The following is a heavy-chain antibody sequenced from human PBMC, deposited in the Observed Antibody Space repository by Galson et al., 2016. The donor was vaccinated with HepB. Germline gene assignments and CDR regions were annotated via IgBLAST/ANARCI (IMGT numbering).Heavy chain of an antibody. D-gene: IGHD1-26*01. CDR1: GFTFSNYA. Sequence: SLRLSCAASGFTFSNYAMIWVRQPPGKGLEWVSIIHGSGDITLYADSVKGRFTISRDNSKNTLYMQMNSLRVEDTAAYYCAKAVHGGSPRPHSWGQGILVTVSS. CDR2: IHGSGDIT. J-gene: IGHJ5*02. V-gene: IGHV3-23*01. CDR3: AKAVHGGSPRPHS.